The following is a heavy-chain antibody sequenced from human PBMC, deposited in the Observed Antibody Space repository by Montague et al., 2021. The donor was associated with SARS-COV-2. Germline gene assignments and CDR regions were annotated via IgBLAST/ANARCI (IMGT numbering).Heavy chain of an antibody. J-gene: IGHJ3*02. D-gene: IGHD3-9*01. CDR3: ASSGIKLTGLDAFDI. Sequence: CAISGDSVSRQSVAWNWIRQSPLRGLEWLGRTYYRSKWDSDYAESVKRRLVITPDTSKNQVYLQLNSVIPEDTAVYFCASSGIKLTGLDAFDIWGQGTMVTVSS. CDR2: TYYRSKWDS. V-gene: IGHV6-1*01. CDR1: GDSVSRQSVA.